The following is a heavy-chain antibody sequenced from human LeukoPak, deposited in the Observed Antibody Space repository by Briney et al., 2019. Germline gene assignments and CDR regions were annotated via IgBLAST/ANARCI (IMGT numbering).Heavy chain of an antibody. V-gene: IGHV3-74*01. D-gene: IGHD6-13*01. CDR1: GFSFSSYN. Sequence: PGGSLRLSCAASGFSFSSYNMNWVRHAPGKGLVWVSRISSDGSSTTYADSVKGRFTISRDNAKNTLYLQMNSLRAEDTAVYYCGRGGKVEQLVLARWGQGSLVTVSS. J-gene: IGHJ4*02. CDR3: GRGGKVEQLVLAR. CDR2: ISSDGSST.